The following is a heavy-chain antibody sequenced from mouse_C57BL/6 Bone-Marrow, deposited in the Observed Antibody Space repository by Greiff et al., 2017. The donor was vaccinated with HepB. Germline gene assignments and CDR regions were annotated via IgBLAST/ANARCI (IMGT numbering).Heavy chain of an antibody. CDR1: GYTFTTYP. CDR3: AKRHLWDVSFAY. CDR2: FHPYNDDT. Sequence: VKLQESGAELWKPGASVKMSCKASGYTFTTYPIDWVKQNHGKSLEWIGNFHPYNDDTKYNEKFKGKATLTVEKSSSTVYLELSRLTSDDSAVYYCAKRHLWDVSFAYWGQGTLVTVSA. V-gene: IGHV1-47*01. D-gene: IGHD4-1*01. J-gene: IGHJ3*01.